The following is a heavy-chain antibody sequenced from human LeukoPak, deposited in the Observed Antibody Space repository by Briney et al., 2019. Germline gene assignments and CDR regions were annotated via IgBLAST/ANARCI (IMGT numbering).Heavy chain of an antibody. V-gene: IGHV3-53*01. CDR3: ARSNANWYSSGWYSDY. CDR2: IYSGGST. Sequence: GGSLRLSCAASGFTVSSNYMSWVRQAPGKGLEWVSVIYSGGSTYYADSVKGRFTISRDNSKNTLYLQMNSLRAEDTAVYYCARSNANWYSSGWYSDYWGQGTLVTVPS. CDR1: GFTVSSNY. D-gene: IGHD6-19*01. J-gene: IGHJ4*02.